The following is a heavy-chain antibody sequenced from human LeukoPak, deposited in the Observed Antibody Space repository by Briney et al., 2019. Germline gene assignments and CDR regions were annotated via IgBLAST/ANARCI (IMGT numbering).Heavy chain of an antibody. J-gene: IGHJ4*02. D-gene: IGHD1-26*01. CDR1: GFTFSSYG. V-gene: IGHV3-30*19. CDR2: ISYDGSNK. Sequence: GGSLRLPCAASGFTFSSYGMHWVRQAPGKGLEWVAVISYDGSNKYYADSVKGRFTISRDNSKNTLYLQMNSLRAEDTAVYYCARALVSGSYWLDYWGQGTLVTVSS. CDR3: ARALVSGSYWLDY.